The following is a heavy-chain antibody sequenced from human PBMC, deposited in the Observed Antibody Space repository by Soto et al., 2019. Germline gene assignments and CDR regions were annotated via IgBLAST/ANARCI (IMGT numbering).Heavy chain of an antibody. J-gene: IGHJ4*02. CDR2: IKSKTDGGTT. CDR1: SVSNAW. CDR3: TPPTYYDFWSGYLR. V-gene: IGHV3-15*07. Sequence: SVSNAWMNWVRQAPGKGLEWVGRIKSKTDGGTTDYAAPVKGRFTISRDDSKNTLYLQMNSLKTEDTAVYYCTPPTYYDFWSGYLRWGQGTLVTVSS. D-gene: IGHD3-3*01.